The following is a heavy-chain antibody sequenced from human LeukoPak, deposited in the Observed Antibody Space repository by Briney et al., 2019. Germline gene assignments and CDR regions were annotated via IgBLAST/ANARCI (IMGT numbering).Heavy chain of an antibody. J-gene: IGHJ4*02. CDR1: SDSISSGDHY. D-gene: IGHD2-2*01. CDR2: IHYSGRT. Sequence: PSETLSLTCTVSSDSISSGDHYWNWIRQHPEKGLEWIGNIHYSGRTYHNPSLRSRLTISVDTSKNQFSLKLTSVTAADTAVYYCARYYCTSTRCYHFEYWGQGALVTVSS. CDR3: ARYYCTSTRCYHFEY. V-gene: IGHV4-31*03.